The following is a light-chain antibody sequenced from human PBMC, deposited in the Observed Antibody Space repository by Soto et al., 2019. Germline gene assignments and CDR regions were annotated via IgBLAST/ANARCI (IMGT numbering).Light chain of an antibody. J-gene: IGKJ1*01. CDR1: QSVRDN. CDR2: AAS. V-gene: IGKV3D-15*01. Sequence: TQSPATLAVYPEAGATLSCGSSQSVRDNLAWYQQKPGQAPSPLIYAASSRATGSPDRFSGGGSGTEFTLTISSLQSEDFAVYYCQQYNDGPPWTFGQGTKVDIK. CDR3: QQYNDGPPWT.